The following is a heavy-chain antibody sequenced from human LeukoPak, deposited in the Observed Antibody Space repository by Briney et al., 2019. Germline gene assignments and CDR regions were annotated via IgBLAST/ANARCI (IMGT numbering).Heavy chain of an antibody. CDR2: IHYSGNT. V-gene: IGHV4-39*01. J-gene: IGHJ4*02. CDR1: GGSINSTSYY. CDR3: ATFIRRDGNFY. D-gene: IGHD5-24*01. Sequence: PSETLSLTCTVSGGSINSTSYYWGWIRQPPGKGLEWIGSIHYSGNTHYNPSLKIRLTISVDTSKNQFSLKLSSVTAADTAVYYRATFIRRDGNFYWGQGTLVTVSS.